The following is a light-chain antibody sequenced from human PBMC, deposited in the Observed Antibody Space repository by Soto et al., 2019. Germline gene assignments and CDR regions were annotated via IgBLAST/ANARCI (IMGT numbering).Light chain of an antibody. CDR3: QQYDNWPRT. V-gene: IGKV3-15*01. CDR1: QSVSSN. Sequence: EIVMTQSPATLSVSPGERATLSCRASQSVSSNLAWYQQKPDQAPRLLIYGASTRATGIPARFSGSGSGTEFTLTISSLQPEDFVVYYCQQYDNWPRTFGKGTKVEIK. J-gene: IGKJ1*01. CDR2: GAS.